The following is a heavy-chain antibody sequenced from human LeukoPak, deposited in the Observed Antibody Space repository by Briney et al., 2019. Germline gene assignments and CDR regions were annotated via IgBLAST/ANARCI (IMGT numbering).Heavy chain of an antibody. CDR3: ARYCTVGSCLDY. CDR2: ISNSGGT. Sequence: SESLSLTCTVSGGSISSYHWSWIRQPPGKGLEWIGYISNSGGTNYNHSLKSRVTISEDTSKNLLSLKLSSVTAADTAVYYCARYCTVGSCLDYWGQGTLVTVSS. J-gene: IGHJ4*02. V-gene: IGHV4-59*08. CDR1: GGSISSYH. D-gene: IGHD2-15*01.